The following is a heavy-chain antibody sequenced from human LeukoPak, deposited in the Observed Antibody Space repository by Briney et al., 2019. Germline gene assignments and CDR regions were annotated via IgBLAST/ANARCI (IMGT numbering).Heavy chain of an antibody. CDR1: GGSISGFY. CDR3: ATSGGRAGGDY. D-gene: IGHD3-16*01. J-gene: IGHJ4*02. V-gene: IGHV4-59*01. CDR2: IYYSGST. Sequence: PSETLSLTCTVSGGSISGFYWIWIRQPPGKGLEGSGYIYYSGSTNYNPSLKSRISISVDTSKNQFSLKLSSVTAAHPAVYYCATSGGRAGGDYWGRGTLVTVSS.